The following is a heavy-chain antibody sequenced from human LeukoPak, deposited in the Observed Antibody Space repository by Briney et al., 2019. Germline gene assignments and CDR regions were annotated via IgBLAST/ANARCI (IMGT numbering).Heavy chain of an antibody. CDR3: AKDLYDNGWYNYFDP. D-gene: IGHD6-19*01. Sequence: GGSLRLSCAASGVTLSSYAMSWARQAPGKGLEWVSGISSSGSGGNTYYADSVKGRFTISRDNSKNTLYLEMNSLRTEDTAVYHCAKDLYDNGWYNYFDPWGQGALVTVSS. J-gene: IGHJ5*02. V-gene: IGHV3-23*01. CDR2: ISSSGSGGNT. CDR1: GVTLSSYA.